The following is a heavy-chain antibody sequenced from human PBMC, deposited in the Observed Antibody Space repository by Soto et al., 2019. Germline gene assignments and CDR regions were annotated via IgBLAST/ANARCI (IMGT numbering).Heavy chain of an antibody. CDR1: GFTFSSYS. D-gene: IGHD2-21*02. J-gene: IGHJ6*02. Sequence: GGSLRLSCAASGFTFSSYSMHLVRQAPGKGLEWVSSIGTRSDIYYADSVKGRFTISRDNAKNSLSLQMNSMTAEDTAVYYCAREETAWPLAYGLEVWGQGTKVTVSS. CDR3: AREETAWPLAYGLEV. V-gene: IGHV3-21*01. CDR2: IGTRSDI.